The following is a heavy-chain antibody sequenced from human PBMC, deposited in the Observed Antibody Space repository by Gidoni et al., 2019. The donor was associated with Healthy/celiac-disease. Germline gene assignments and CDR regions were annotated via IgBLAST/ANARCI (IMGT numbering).Heavy chain of an antibody. D-gene: IGHD2-15*01. Sequence: QLQLQESGPGLVKPSETLSLTCTVSGGSISSSSYYWGWIRQPPGKGLEWIGSIYYSGSTYYNPSLKSRVTISVDTSKNQFSLKLSSVTAADTAVYYCASPYCSGGSCYSDTVAFDIWGQGTMVTVSS. CDR3: ASPYCSGGSCYSDTVAFDI. V-gene: IGHV4-39*01. CDR1: GGSISSSSYY. CDR2: IYYSGST. J-gene: IGHJ3*02.